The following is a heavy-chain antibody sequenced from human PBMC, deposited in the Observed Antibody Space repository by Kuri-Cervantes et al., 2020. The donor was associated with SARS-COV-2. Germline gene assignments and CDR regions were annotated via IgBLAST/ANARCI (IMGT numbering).Heavy chain of an antibody. CDR2: INPSGGGT. J-gene: IGHJ6*03. CDR3: ARERGANYDFWSGYSYYYYYYMDV. CDR1: GYTFTGYY. Sequence: ASVKVSCKASGYTFTGYYIHWVRQAPGHGLEWMGWINPSGGGTHYSQKFQDRVTMTRDTSIATAYMELNRLRSEDTAVYYCARERGANYDFWSGYSYYYYYYMDVWGKGTTVTVSS. D-gene: IGHD3-3*01. V-gene: IGHV1-2*02.